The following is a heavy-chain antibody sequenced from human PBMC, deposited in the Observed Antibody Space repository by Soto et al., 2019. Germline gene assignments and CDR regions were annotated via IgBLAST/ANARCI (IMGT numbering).Heavy chain of an antibody. J-gene: IGHJ4*02. Sequence: ASVKVSCKASGYTFTNYDIHWVRQATGQGLEWMGWMSPKSGGTGSAESFQDRVTMTRSNSMNTAYLELTGLRYEDTAVYFCARDLVGYGGNSDGGYWGQGTLVTVSS. D-gene: IGHD4-17*01. V-gene: IGHV1-8*01. CDR2: MSPKSGGT. CDR1: GYTFTNYD. CDR3: ARDLVGYGGNSDGGY.